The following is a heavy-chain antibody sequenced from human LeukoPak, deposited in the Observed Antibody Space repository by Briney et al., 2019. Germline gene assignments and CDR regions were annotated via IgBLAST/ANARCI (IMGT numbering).Heavy chain of an antibody. Sequence: GGSLRLSCAASGFTFSSYAMHWVRQAPGKGLEWVAVISYDGSNKYYADSVKGRFTISRDNSKNTLYLQMNSLRTEDTAVYYCARDGSWNDGSSPWRNPPDYYYGMDVWGQGTTVTVSS. CDR1: GFTFSSYA. CDR2: ISYDGSNK. CDR3: ARDGSWNDGSSPWRNPPDYYYGMDV. D-gene: IGHD1-1*01. V-gene: IGHV3-30-3*01. J-gene: IGHJ6*02.